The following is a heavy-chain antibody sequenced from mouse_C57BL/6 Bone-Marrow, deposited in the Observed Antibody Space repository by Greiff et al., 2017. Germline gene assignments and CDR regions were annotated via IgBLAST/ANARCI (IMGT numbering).Heavy chain of an antibody. V-gene: IGHV1-82*01. J-gene: IGHJ3*01. D-gene: IGHD3-2*02. CDR1: GYAFSSSW. CDR2: IYPGDGDT. CDR3: ARQLRELFAY. Sequence: VQLQQSGPELVKPGASVKISCKASGYAFSSSWMNWVKQRPGKGLEWIGRIYPGDGDTNYNGKFKGKATLTADKSSSTAYMQLSSLTSEDSAVYFCARQLRELFAYWGQGTLVTVSA.